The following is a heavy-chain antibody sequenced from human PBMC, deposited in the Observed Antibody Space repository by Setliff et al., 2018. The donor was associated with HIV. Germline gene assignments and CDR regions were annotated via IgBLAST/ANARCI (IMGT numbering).Heavy chain of an antibody. Sequence: ASVKVSCKASGGTFSSYAISWVRQAPGQGLEWMGGIIPIFGITNYAQKFQGRVTITADEWTSTAYMELSSLRSEDTAVYYCARDPSIAVAGAAVWGQGTTVTVSS. V-gene: IGHV1-69*13. CDR1: GGTFSSYA. CDR2: IIPIFGIT. CDR3: ARDPSIAVAGAAV. D-gene: IGHD6-19*01. J-gene: IGHJ6*02.